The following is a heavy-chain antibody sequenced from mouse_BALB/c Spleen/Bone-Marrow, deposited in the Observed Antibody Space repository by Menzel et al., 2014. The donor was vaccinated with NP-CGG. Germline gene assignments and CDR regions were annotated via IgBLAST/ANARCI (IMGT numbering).Heavy chain of an antibody. CDR1: GFTFSDYY. Sequence: EVQGVESGGGLVKPGGSLKLSCAASGFTFSDYYMYWVRQTPEKRLEWVATISDGGTYTYYSDSVKGLFTISRDNARNNLYLQMSSLKSEDTAMYYCARDKGGYYVGGFAYWGQGTLVTVSA. J-gene: IGHJ3*01. D-gene: IGHD2-3*01. V-gene: IGHV5-4*02. CDR3: ARDKGGYYVGGFAY. CDR2: ISDGGTYT.